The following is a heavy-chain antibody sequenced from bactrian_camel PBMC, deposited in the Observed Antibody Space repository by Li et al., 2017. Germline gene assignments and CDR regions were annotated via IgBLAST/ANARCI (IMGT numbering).Heavy chain of an antibody. Sequence: HVQLVESGGGLVQPGKSLKLSCAASGFPFSTYAMSWVRQAPGKGLEWVSSIYTGGGSAVYADSVKGRFTISQDNAKSTLYLQMNSLKPEDTALYYCATAAPYYSNGHYFLTWGQGTQVTVS. CDR2: IYTGGGSA. J-gene: IGHJ4*01. CDR3: ATAAPYYSNGHYFLT. V-gene: IGHV3-2*01. CDR1: GFPFSTYA. D-gene: IGHD4*01.